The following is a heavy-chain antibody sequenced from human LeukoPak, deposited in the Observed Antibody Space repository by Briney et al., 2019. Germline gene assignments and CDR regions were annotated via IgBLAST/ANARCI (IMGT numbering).Heavy chain of an antibody. CDR3: ARGGGLRYFDWLIRGNFDY. CDR2: INHSGST. Sequence: SETLSLTCAVYGGSFSGYYWSWIRQPPGKGLEWIGEINHSGSTNYNPSLKSRVTISVDTSKNQFSLKLSSVTAADTAVYYCARGGGLRYFDWLIRGNFDYWGQGTLVTGSS. J-gene: IGHJ4*02. D-gene: IGHD3-9*01. V-gene: IGHV4-34*01. CDR1: GGSFSGYY.